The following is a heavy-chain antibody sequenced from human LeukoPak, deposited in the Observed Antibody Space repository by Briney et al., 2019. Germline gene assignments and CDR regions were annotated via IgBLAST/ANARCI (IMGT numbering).Heavy chain of an antibody. V-gene: IGHV4-59*01. CDR3: ARARGDGYQDY. D-gene: IGHD5-24*01. J-gene: IGHJ4*02. CDR2: IYYSGST. CDR1: GGSISGYY. Sequence: SETLSLTCTVSGGSISGYYWSWIRQPPGKGLEWIGYIYYSGSTNYNPSLKSRVTISVDTSTNQFSLKLSSVTAADTAVFYCARARGDGYQDYWGQGTLVTVSS.